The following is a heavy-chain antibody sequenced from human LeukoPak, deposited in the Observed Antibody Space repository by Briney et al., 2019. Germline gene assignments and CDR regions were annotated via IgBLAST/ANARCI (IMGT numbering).Heavy chain of an antibody. D-gene: IGHD1-26*01. V-gene: IGHV3-23*01. CDR3: AKEVEGGRRESYFDY. CDR2: ISGSGDNT. Sequence: GGSLRLSCTASEFTFSNYAMNWVRQAPGKGLEWVSVISGSGDNTDYADSVKGRFTISRDNSKNTLYLQMNSLRAGDTAVYYCAKEVEGGRRESYFDYWGQGTQVTVSS. CDR1: EFTFSNYA. J-gene: IGHJ4*02.